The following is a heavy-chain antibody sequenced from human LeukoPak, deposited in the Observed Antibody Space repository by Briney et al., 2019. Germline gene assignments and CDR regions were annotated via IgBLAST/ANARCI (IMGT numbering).Heavy chain of an antibody. Sequence: ASVKVSCKASGYIFTAYYIHWVRQAPGQGLEWMGWINPNTGGTNYTQKFQGRVTMTRDTSISTAYMELSRLTSDDTAVYSCARTSDFDYWGQGTLVTVSS. CDR1: GYIFTAYY. CDR2: INPNTGGT. CDR3: ARTSDFDY. V-gene: IGHV1-2*02. J-gene: IGHJ4*02.